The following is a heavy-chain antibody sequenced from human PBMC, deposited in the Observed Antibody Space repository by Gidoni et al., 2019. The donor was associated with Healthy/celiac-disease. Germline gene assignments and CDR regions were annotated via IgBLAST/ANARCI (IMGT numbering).Heavy chain of an antibody. CDR1: GFTFSSSW. J-gene: IGHJ6*02. Sequence: EVQLVESGGGLVQPGGALRLTWAASGFTFSSSWISWVRQAPGQWLAWVANIMQVGSEKYYVDSVQGRFTISRDNAKNSLYLQMNSLRAEDTAVYYCASSGYSSSWYPSYYYYGMDVWGQGTTVTVSS. D-gene: IGHD6-13*01. V-gene: IGHV3-7*01. CDR3: ASSGYSSSWYPSYYYYGMDV. CDR2: IMQVGSEK.